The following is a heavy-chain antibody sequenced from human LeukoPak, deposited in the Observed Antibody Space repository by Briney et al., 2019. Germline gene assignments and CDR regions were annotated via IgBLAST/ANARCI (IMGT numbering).Heavy chain of an antibody. CDR1: GGSFSGYY. Sequence: PSETLSLTCAVYGGSFSGYYWSWIRQPPGRGLEWIAYISDIGSINYNPSLKSRVTISLDTSKNQFSLKLSSVTAADTAVYYCAGHHPRNTVDFWGQGTLVTVSS. V-gene: IGHV4-59*08. J-gene: IGHJ4*02. D-gene: IGHD2/OR15-2a*01. CDR3: AGHHPRNTVDF. CDR2: ISDIGSI.